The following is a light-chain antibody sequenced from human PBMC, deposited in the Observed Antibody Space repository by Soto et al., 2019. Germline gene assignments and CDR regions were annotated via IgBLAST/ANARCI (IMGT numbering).Light chain of an antibody. CDR3: SAYTSGSTWV. CDR2: EVS. J-gene: IGLJ3*02. V-gene: IGLV2-14*01. Sequence: QSALTQPASVSGSPGQSITISCTGTSSDGGGYNYVSWYQQHPGKAPKLMIYEVSNRPSGVSNRFSGSNSGNTASLTISGLQAEDEADYYCSAYTSGSTWVFGGGTKLTVL. CDR1: SSDGGGYNY.